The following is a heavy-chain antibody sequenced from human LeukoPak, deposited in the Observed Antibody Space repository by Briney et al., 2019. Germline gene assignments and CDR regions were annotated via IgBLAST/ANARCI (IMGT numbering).Heavy chain of an antibody. D-gene: IGHD6-19*01. Sequence: GGSLRLSCAASGFTVSSNYMSWVRQAPGKGLEWVPVIYSGGSTYYADSVKGRFTISRDNSKNTLYLQMNSLRAEDTAVYYCARVYSSGWPSDYWGQGTLVTVSS. J-gene: IGHJ4*02. V-gene: IGHV3-53*01. CDR1: GFTVSSNY. CDR3: ARVYSSGWPSDY. CDR2: IYSGGST.